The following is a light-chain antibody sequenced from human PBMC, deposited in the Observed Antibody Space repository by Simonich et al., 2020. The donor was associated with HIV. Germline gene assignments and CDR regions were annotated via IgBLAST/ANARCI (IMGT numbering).Light chain of an antibody. J-gene: IGKJ2*01. Sequence: EIVLTQSPGTLSLSPGERPTLSCRARQSVSSSYLAWYQQKPGLAPRLLIYDASSRATGIPDRFSGSGFGTDFTLTISRLEPEDFAVYYCQQYGNSPMYTFGQGTRLEIK. CDR3: QQYGNSPMYT. V-gene: IGKV3D-20*01. CDR2: DAS. CDR1: QSVSSSY.